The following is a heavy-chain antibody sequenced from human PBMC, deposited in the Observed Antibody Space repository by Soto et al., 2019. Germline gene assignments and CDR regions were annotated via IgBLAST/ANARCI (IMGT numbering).Heavy chain of an antibody. CDR1: GGTFSSYA. V-gene: IGHV1-18*01. CDR3: ARSGYSSGWYHWYFDL. CDR2: ISAYNGNT. D-gene: IGHD6-19*01. Sequence: SSVKVSCKASGGTFSSYAISWVRQTPGQGLEWMGWISAYNGNTNYAQKLQGRVTMTTDTSTSTAYMELRSLRSDDTAVYYCARSGYSSGWYHWYFDLWGRGNLVTGSS. J-gene: IGHJ2*01.